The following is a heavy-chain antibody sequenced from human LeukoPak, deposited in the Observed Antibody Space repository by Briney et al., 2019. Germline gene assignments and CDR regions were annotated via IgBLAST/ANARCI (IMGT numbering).Heavy chain of an antibody. J-gene: IGHJ6*02. CDR2: ISSSSSYI. V-gene: IGHV3-21*04. Sequence: GGSLRLSCAASGFTFSSYSMNWVRQAPGKGLEWVSSISSSSSYIYYADSVKGRFSISRDNAKNSLYLQMNSLRAEDTALYYCAKDKAYCGGGTCRDDYYGLDVWGQGTTVTVSS. CDR1: GFTFSSYS. CDR3: AKDKAYCGGGTCRDDYYGLDV. D-gene: IGHD2-21*01.